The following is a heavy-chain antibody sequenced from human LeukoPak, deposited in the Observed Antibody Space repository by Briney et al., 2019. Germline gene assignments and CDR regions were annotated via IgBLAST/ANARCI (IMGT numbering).Heavy chain of an antibody. CDR2: INHSGST. J-gene: IGHJ6*02. V-gene: IGHV4-34*01. CDR3: ARFYDNIYYYYGMDA. D-gene: IGHD3-9*01. CDR1: GGSFSGCY. Sequence: SETLSLTCAVYGGSFSGCYWSWIRQPPGKGLEWIGEINHSGSTNYNPSLKSRVTISVDTSKNQFSLKLSSVTAADTAVYYCARFYDNIYYYYGMDAWGQGTTVTVSS.